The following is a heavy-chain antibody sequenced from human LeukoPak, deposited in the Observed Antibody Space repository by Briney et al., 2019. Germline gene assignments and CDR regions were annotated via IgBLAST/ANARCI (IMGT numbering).Heavy chain of an antibody. CDR1: GGSISSYY. CDR2: IYYSGST. J-gene: IGHJ4*02. D-gene: IGHD5-12*01. CDR3: ARGGGYDDYFDY. Sequence: SETLSLTCTVSGGSISSYYWSWIRQPPGKGLEWIGYIYYSGSTNYNPSLKSRVTISVDTSKNQFSLKLSSVTAADTAVCYCARGGGYDDYFDYWGQGTLVTVSS. V-gene: IGHV4-59*08.